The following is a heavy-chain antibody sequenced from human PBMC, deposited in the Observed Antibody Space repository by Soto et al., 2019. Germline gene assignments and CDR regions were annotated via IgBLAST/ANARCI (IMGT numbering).Heavy chain of an antibody. D-gene: IGHD3-3*01. CDR3: ARGITIFGVVDYWFDP. CDR2: IYYSGST. CDR1: GGSISSGDYY. V-gene: IGHV4-30-4*01. Sequence: SETLSLTCTVSGGSISSGDYYWSWIRQPPGKGLEWIGYIYYSGSTYYNPSLKSRVTISVDTSKNQFSLKLSSVTAADTAVYYCARGITIFGVVDYWFDPWGQGTLVTVSS. J-gene: IGHJ5*02.